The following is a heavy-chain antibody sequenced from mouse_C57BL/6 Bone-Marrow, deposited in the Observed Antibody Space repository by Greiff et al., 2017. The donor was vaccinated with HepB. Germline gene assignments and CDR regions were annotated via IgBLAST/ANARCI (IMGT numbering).Heavy chain of an antibody. J-gene: IGHJ1*03. CDR2: ISSGGDYI. CDR3: RRVGLGLPYWYFDV. CDR1: GFTFSSYA. V-gene: IGHV5-9-1*02. Sequence: EVKLVESGEGLVKPGGSLKLSCAASGFTFSSYAMSWVRQTPEKRLEWVAYISSGGDYIYYAYTVKGRYTIYRDNARSTLYLQMSSLKSEDTAICCCRRVGLGLPYWYFDVWGTGTTVTVTS. D-gene: IGHD4-1*01.